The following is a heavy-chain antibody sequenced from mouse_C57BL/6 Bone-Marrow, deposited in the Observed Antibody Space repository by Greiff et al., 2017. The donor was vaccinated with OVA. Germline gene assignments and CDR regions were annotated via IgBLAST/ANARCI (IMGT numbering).Heavy chain of an antibody. V-gene: IGHV3-6*01. D-gene: IGHD1-1*01. CDR2: ISYDGSN. Sequence: EVQVVESGPGLVKPSQSLSLTCSVTGYSITSGYYWNWIRQFPGNKLEWMGYISYDGSNNYNPSLKNRISITRDTSKNQFFLKLNSVTTEDTATYYCARRDYGSSYDYAMDYWGQGTSVTVSS. J-gene: IGHJ4*01. CDR3: ARRDYGSSYDYAMDY. CDR1: GYSITSGYY.